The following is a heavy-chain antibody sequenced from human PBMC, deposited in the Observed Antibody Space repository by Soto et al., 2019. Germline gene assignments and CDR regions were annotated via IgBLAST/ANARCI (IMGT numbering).Heavy chain of an antibody. CDR3: ARDKEWSGYPTENWFDP. CDR2: ISAYNGNT. CDR1: GYTFTSYG. V-gene: IGHV1-18*01. J-gene: IGHJ5*02. Sequence: GASVKVSCKASGYTFTSYGISWVRQAPGQGLEWMGWISAYNGNTNYAQKLQGRVTMTTDTSTSTAYMELRSLRSDDTAVYYCARDKEWSGYPTENWFDPWGQGTLVTVSS. D-gene: IGHD3-3*01.